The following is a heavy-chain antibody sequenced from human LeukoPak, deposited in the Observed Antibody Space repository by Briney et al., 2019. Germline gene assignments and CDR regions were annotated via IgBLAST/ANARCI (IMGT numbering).Heavy chain of an antibody. CDR2: IHHGGNT. CDR1: GYSISTDCY. D-gene: IGHD3-10*01. CDR3: ARELVVRGGIIHNWFDP. V-gene: IGHV4-38-2*02. Sequence: PSETLSLTCAVSGYSISTDCYWGWIRQPPGKGLEWIGSIHHGGNTYYNPSLKSRVSLSVDPSKNQFSLKLSSVTAADTAVFYCARELVVRGGIIHNWFDPWGQGTLVTVSS. J-gene: IGHJ5*02.